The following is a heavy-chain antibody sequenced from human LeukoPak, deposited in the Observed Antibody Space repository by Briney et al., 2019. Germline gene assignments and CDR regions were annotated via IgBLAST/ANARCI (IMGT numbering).Heavy chain of an antibody. J-gene: IGHJ5*02. CDR3: AREGSSGWYEFWFDP. CDR2: IYSAGTT. D-gene: IGHD6-19*01. V-gene: IGHV3-66*01. Sequence: GGSLRLSCAASGFTVSNNYMSWVRQAPRKGLEWVSVIYSAGTTYYADSVKGRFTISRDNSKNTLYLQMNSLRAEDTAVYYCAREGSSGWYEFWFDPWGQGTLVTVSS. CDR1: GFTVSNNY.